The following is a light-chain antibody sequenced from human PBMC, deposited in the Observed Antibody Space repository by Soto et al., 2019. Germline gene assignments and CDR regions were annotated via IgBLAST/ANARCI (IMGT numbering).Light chain of an antibody. V-gene: IGKV3-20*01. CDR1: QSVGSSY. Sequence: PGERATLSCRASQSVGSSYLAWYQQKPGQAPRLLMFGTSNRATGIPDRFSGSVSGTDFTLTINSLEPEDFAVYYCQQYGSSPRTFGQGTKVEV. CDR2: GTS. J-gene: IGKJ1*01. CDR3: QQYGSSPRT.